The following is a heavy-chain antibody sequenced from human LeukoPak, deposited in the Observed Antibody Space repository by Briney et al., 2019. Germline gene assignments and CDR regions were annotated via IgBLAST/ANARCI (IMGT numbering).Heavy chain of an antibody. CDR3: ARGTMMVGP. CDR2: IYYSGAT. D-gene: IGHD3-22*01. V-gene: IGHV4-59*01. CDR1: AGSLSNYH. J-gene: IGHJ5*02. Sequence: SSEPLYLTCTASAGSLSNYHWSWIRQPPGKGLDWIGYIYYSGATNYNPSLKSRVTISIDTSNNQFSLKLSSVTAADTAVYYCARGTMMVGPWGQGSLVTVS.